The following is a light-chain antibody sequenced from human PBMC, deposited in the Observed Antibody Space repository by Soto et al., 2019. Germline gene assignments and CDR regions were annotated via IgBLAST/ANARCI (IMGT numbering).Light chain of an antibody. CDR1: QDIGGM. J-gene: IGKJ1*01. Sequence: DIQLTQSASSESASVADRITITCRASQDIGGMLSWVRQKPGKAPHYLIQAASILQSGVPSRFSGSGSGTEFILTINNLQPEDFASYFCLQVYSFPRTFGLGTKV. V-gene: IGKV1-12*01. CDR2: AAS. CDR3: LQVYSFPRT.